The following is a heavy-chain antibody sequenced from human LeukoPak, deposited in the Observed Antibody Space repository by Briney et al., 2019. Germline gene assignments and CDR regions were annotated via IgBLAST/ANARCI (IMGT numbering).Heavy chain of an antibody. J-gene: IGHJ6*04. V-gene: IGHV5-10-1*01. CDR2: IDPSDSYT. Sequence: GESLRISCKGSGYIFTSYWISWVRQMPGKGLEWMGRIDPSDSYTNYSPSFQGHVTFSADKSISTAYLQWSSLKASDTAMYYCARHTRWDLPHGMDVWGKGTTVTVSS. CDR3: ARHTRWDLPHGMDV. CDR1: GYIFTSYW. D-gene: IGHD1-26*01.